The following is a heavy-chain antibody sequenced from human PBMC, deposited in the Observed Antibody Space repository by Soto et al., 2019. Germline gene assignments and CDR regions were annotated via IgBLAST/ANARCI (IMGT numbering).Heavy chain of an antibody. J-gene: IGHJ4*02. V-gene: IGHV3-23*01. CDR3: AKGVGGSFKGYFDS. CDR2: VSGGGGST. CDR1: GFTFSSYA. D-gene: IGHD2-15*01. Sequence: GGSLRLSCAASGFTFSSYAMSWVRQAPGKGLEWVSAVSGGGGSTYYADSVKGRFTISRDNSKNTLYVQMNSLRAEDTAVYYCAKGVGGSFKGYFDSWGRGTLVTVSS.